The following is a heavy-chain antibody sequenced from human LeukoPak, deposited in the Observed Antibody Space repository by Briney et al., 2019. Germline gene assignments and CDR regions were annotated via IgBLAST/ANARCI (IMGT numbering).Heavy chain of an antibody. Sequence: GGSLRVSCAVSGLTFSNYWMSWVRQAPGKGLEWVANINQDGSVKYYVDSVKGRFTVSRDNAKNSLFLQMNSLRAEDTGVYYCARIGYSSSSTDYWGQGTLAAVSS. D-gene: IGHD6-6*01. CDR2: INQDGSVK. CDR3: ARIGYSSSSTDY. V-gene: IGHV3-7*01. J-gene: IGHJ4*02. CDR1: GLTFSNYW.